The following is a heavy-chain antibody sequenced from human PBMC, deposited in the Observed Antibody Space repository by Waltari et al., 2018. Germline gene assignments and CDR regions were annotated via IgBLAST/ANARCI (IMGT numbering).Heavy chain of an antibody. Sequence: QVQLVQSGAEVKKPGASVKVSCKASGYTFTSYGISWVRQAPGQGLEWMGWISAYNGNTNYAQKLQGRVTMTTDTSTSTAYMELRSLRSDDTAVYYCARERGPCSGGSCYHYYYYGMDVWGQGTTVTVSS. D-gene: IGHD2-15*01. V-gene: IGHV1-18*01. J-gene: IGHJ6*02. CDR3: ARERGPCSGGSCYHYYYYGMDV. CDR2: ISAYNGNT. CDR1: GYTFTSYG.